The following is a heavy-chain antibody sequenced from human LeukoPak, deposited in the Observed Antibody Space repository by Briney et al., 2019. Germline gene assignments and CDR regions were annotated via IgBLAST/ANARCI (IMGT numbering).Heavy chain of an antibody. V-gene: IGHV3-74*01. J-gene: IGHJ4*02. CDR1: GLPFSNYW. Sequence: PGGSLPLPHAPSGLPFSNYWMHWLRPPPGKGLVWVSRIKTDGSTTNYADSVKGRFTISRYNAKNTVYLQMNSLRGEDTAVYYCARGVINRYGFDFGGQGTLVTVSS. CDR3: ARGVINRYGFDF. CDR2: IKTDGSTT. D-gene: IGHD2-21*01.